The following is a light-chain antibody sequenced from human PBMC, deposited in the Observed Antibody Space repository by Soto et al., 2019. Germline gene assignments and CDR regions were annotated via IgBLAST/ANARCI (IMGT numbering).Light chain of an antibody. CDR3: QQYGVAPPRT. Sequence: EIVLTQSPGTLSLSPGERATLSCRASQSITSNYLAWYQQKPGQAPSLLIYGTSGRATGIPDRFSGSGSGTDFTLTISRLEPEDFAVYYCQQYGVAPPRTFGQGTKLEI. CDR1: QSITSNY. J-gene: IGKJ2*01. V-gene: IGKV3-20*01. CDR2: GTS.